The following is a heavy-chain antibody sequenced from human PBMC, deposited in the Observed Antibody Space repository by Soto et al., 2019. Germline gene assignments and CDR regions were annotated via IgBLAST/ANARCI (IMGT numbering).Heavy chain of an antibody. Sequence: PGGSLRLSCAASGFTFDDYGMSWVRQAPGKGLEWVSGINWNGGSTGYADSVKGRFTISRDNAKNPLYLQMNSLRAEDTALYYCARATYYYDSSGSNTGVYYYYGMDVWGQGTTVTVSS. CDR3: ARATYYYDSSGSNTGVYYYYGMDV. CDR2: INWNGGST. V-gene: IGHV3-20*04. J-gene: IGHJ6*02. CDR1: GFTFDDYG. D-gene: IGHD3-22*01.